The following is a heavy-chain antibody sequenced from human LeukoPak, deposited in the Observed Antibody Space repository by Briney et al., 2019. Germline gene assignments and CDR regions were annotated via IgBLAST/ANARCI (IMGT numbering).Heavy chain of an antibody. CDR3: ARHEEEDGRNAKTFWY. Sequence: PSETLSLTCTVSGGSISSGSYYWGWVRQPPGMGLEWIGSIFYSGRTYFNPSLKRRVTISVDTSKNQFSLRLSSVTAADAAVYYCARHEEEDGRNAKTFWYWGQGTLVTVSS. CDR2: IFYSGRT. V-gene: IGHV4-39*01. J-gene: IGHJ4*02. CDR1: GGSISSGSYY. D-gene: IGHD3-3*01.